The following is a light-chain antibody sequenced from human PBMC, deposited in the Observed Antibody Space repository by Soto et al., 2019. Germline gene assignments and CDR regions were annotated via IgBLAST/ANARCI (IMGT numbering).Light chain of an antibody. V-gene: IGKV1-39*01. J-gene: IGKJ1*01. CDR2: AAS. CDR1: QTINTY. CDR3: HQSYSIPQT. Sequence: DIPMTQSPSSLSASVGDRVTISCRASQTINTYLNWYQQKPGKAPKLLIYAASNLPGGVPSRFSGAGSGTDFTLTISSLQPGDFASYFCHQSYSIPQTFGLGTVVEIK.